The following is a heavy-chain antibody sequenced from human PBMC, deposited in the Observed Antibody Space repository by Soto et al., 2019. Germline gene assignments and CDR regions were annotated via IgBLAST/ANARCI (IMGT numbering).Heavy chain of an antibody. J-gene: IGHJ3*02. V-gene: IGHV3-30*04. Sequence: GGSLRLSCAASGFTFSSYAMHWVRQAPGKGLEWVAVISYDGSNKYYADSVKGRFTISRDNSKNTLYLQMNSLRAEDKAVYYCSRDRAPKDSSGFDAFDIWGQGTMVTVSS. D-gene: IGHD3-22*01. CDR2: ISYDGSNK. CDR3: SRDRAPKDSSGFDAFDI. CDR1: GFTFSSYA.